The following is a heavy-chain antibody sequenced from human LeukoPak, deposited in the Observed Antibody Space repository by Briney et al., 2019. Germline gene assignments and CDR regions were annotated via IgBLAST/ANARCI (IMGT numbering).Heavy chain of an antibody. D-gene: IGHD2-15*01. CDR1: GLTVSSNH. J-gene: IGHJ4*02. V-gene: IGHV3-53*01. CDR3: ARRGYGYYFDY. CDR2: LYGAGST. Sequence: GGSLRLSCAASGLTVSSNHMSWVRQAPGKGLEWVSVLYGAGSTYYADSVKGRFTISRENAKNSLYLQMNSLRAGDTAVYYCARRGYGYYFDYWGQGTLVTVSS.